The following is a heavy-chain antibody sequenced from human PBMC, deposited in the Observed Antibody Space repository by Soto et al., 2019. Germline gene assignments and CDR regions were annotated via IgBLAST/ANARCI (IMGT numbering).Heavy chain of an antibody. Sequence: EVQLLESGGGLVQPGGSLRLSCAASGFTFSSYAMSWVRQAPGKGLEWVSAISGSGGSTYYADSVKGRFAISRDNSKNTLYLQMNSLRAEDTAVYYCAKDKFRDTAMGDYWGQGTLVTVSS. V-gene: IGHV3-23*01. CDR3: AKDKFRDTAMGDY. D-gene: IGHD5-18*01. CDR2: ISGSGGST. CDR1: GFTFSSYA. J-gene: IGHJ4*02.